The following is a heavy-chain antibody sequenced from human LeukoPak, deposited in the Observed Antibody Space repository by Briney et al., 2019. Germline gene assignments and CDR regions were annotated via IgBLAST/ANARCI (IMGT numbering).Heavy chain of an antibody. CDR1: GFTFSSCE. CDR2: ISSSGSTI. CDR3: ARSGWYFPFDY. V-gene: IGHV3-48*03. J-gene: IGHJ4*02. D-gene: IGHD6-19*01. Sequence: GGSLRLSCAASGFTFSSCEMNWVRQAPGKGLEWVSYISSSGSTIYYADSVKGRFTISRDNAKNSLYLQMNSLRAEDTAVYYCARSGWYFPFDYWGQGTLVTVSS.